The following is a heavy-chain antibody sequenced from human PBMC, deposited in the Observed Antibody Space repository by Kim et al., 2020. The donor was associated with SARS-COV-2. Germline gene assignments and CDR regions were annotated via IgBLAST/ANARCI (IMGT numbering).Heavy chain of an antibody. Sequence: SVKVSCKASGGTFSSYAISWVRQAPGQGLEWMGGIIPIFGTANYAQKFQGRVTITADESTSTAYMELSSLRSEDTAVYYCARVNRECSSTSCYGFDYWGQGTLVTVSS. CDR2: IIPIFGTA. D-gene: IGHD2-2*01. CDR3: ARVNRECSSTSCYGFDY. V-gene: IGHV1-69*13. J-gene: IGHJ4*02. CDR1: GGTFSSYA.